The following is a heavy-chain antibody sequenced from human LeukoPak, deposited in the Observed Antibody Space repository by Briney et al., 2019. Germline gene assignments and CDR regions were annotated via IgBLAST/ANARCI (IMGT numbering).Heavy chain of an antibody. CDR2: ISGSGGRT. J-gene: IGHJ4*02. D-gene: IGHD2-15*01. CDR3: AKDSLVGYCSGGSCYPGNSDY. CDR1: GFTFSSYA. V-gene: IGHV3-23*01. Sequence: GGSLRLSCAASGFTFSSYAMNWVRQAPGKGLEWVSGISGSGGRTYYADSVKGRFTISRDNSKNTLYLQMNGLRAEDTAIFYCAKDSLVGYCSGGSCYPGNSDYWGQGTLVTVSS.